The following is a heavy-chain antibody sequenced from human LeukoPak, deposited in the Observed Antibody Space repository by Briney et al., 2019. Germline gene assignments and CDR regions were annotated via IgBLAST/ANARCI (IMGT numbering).Heavy chain of an antibody. Sequence: SETLSLTCAVYGGSFSGYYWSWIRQPPGKGLEWIGEINHSGSTNYNPSLKSRVTILVDTPKNQFSLKLSSVTAADTAVYYCARGPYCSGGSCYSAVDYWGQGTLVTVSS. J-gene: IGHJ4*02. CDR2: INHSGST. V-gene: IGHV4-34*01. D-gene: IGHD2-15*01. CDR3: ARGPYCSGGSCYSAVDY. CDR1: GGSFSGYY.